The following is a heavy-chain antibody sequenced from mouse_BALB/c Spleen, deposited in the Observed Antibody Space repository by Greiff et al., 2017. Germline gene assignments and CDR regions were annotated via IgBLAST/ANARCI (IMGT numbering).Heavy chain of an antibody. V-gene: IGHV2-6-5*01. Sequence: VKLMESGPGLVAPSQSLSITCTVSGFSLTDYGVSWIRQPPGKGLEWLGVIWGGGSTYYNSALKSRLSISKDNSKSQVFLKMNSLQTDDTAMYYCAKHGYGNYWYFDVWGAGTTVTVSS. J-gene: IGHJ1*01. CDR1: GFSLTDYG. CDR2: IWGGGST. D-gene: IGHD2-10*02. CDR3: AKHGYGNYWYFDV.